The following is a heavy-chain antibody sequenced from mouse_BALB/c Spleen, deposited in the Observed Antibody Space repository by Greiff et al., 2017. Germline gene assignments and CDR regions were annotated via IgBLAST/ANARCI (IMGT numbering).Heavy chain of an antibody. CDR3: ARDEDWFAC. V-gene: IGHV5-17*02. J-gene: IGHJ3*01. Sequence: EVKLVESGGGLVQPGGSRKLSCAASGFTFSSFGMHWVRQAPEKGLEWVAYISSGSSTIYYADTVKGRFTISRDNPKNTLFLQMTSLRSEDTAMYYCARDEDWFACWGQGTLVTVSA. CDR2: ISSGSSTI. CDR1: GFTFSSFG.